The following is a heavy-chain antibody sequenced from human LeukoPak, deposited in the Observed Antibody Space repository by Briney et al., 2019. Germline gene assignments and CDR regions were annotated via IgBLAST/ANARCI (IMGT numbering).Heavy chain of an antibody. D-gene: IGHD6-6*01. CDR2: IWYDGSNT. Sequence: GGSLRLSCAASGFTFHTYGMHWVRQTPGKGLGWVAIIWYDGSNTYHSDSVKGRFTISRDNSKNTLFLQMNSLTADDTAVYCCARDRGTSSSAGYFVDSWGQGTLVTVSS. V-gene: IGHV3-33*01. CDR1: GFTFHTYG. J-gene: IGHJ4*02. CDR3: ARDRGTSSSAGYFVDS.